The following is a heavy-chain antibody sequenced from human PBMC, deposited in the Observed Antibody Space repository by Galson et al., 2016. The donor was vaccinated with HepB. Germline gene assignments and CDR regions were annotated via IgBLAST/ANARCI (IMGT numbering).Heavy chain of an antibody. CDR3: ARDEGFYNGMDV. V-gene: IGHV4-61*01. J-gene: IGHJ6*02. D-gene: IGHD2-2*02. CDR2: IHDSGNT. CDR1: SDPVTSGTYY. Sequence: TLSLTCTVSSDPVTSGTYYWSWVRQSPGKGLDWIGYIHDSGNTNFNPSIKSRVTISRDTSKNQFFLELTSVTAADTAVYYCARDEGFYNGMDVWGQGTTVTVAS.